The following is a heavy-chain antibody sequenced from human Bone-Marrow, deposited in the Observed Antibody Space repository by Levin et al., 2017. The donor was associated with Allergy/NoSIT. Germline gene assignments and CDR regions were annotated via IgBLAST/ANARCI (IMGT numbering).Heavy chain of an antibody. CDR1: GFTFRGYG. Sequence: GESLKISCAASGFTFRGYGFHWVRQAPGKGLEWVAVIWLDGRSQHYADSVKGRFTISRDNSQNTLWLQMNSLRAEDTAIYYCAKVRRGLDAFDIWGQGTMVTVSS. J-gene: IGHJ3*02. D-gene: IGHD3/OR15-3a*01. CDR3: AKVRRGLDAFDI. CDR2: IWLDGRSQ. V-gene: IGHV3-33*03.